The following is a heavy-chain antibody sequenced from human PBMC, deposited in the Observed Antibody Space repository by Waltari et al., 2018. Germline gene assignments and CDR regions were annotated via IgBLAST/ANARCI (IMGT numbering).Heavy chain of an antibody. J-gene: IGHJ4*02. D-gene: IGHD3-16*01. V-gene: IGHV3-11*01. CDR3: ARDFEGGTDY. CDR1: GFTFGDYY. Sequence: QVQLVESGGGLVTPGGSLRLPCAASGFTFGDYYMSWIRQAPGKVLEWVSYISSGGITKYYADSVKGRFTISRDNAKNSMYLQMNSLRSEDTAVYYCARDFEGGTDYWGQGTLVTVSS. CDR2: ISSGGITK.